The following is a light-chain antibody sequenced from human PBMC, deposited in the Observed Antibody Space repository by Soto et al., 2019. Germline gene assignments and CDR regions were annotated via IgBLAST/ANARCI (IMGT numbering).Light chain of an antibody. CDR3: FSYTSSGTYV. Sequence: QSALTQPPSASGSPGQSVTISCTGTTSDVGGYNYVSWYQLHPDKVPKLIIYEVSNRPSGVSNRFSGSKSGNTASLTISGLQAEDETDYYCFSYTSSGTYVFGTGTQLTVL. V-gene: IGLV2-14*01. CDR1: TSDVGGYNY. CDR2: EVS. J-gene: IGLJ1*01.